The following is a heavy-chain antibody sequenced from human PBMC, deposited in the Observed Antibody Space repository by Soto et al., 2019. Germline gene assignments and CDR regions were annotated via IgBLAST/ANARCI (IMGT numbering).Heavy chain of an antibody. Sequence: SGPRWEPTQTLTLTCTFSGISLKNGGMGGGWSRQPPVKALHWLATIYWNDDKLYSPSLKGRVAITKDTDKNQVVLTVANMDPVDTAIYYCTYHPGYYSDSRGERAGAFDIWGQG. J-gene: IGHJ3*02. CDR3: TYHPGYYSDSRGERAGAFDI. CDR1: GISLKNGGMG. CDR2: IYWNDDK. D-gene: IGHD3-22*01. V-gene: IGHV2-5*01.